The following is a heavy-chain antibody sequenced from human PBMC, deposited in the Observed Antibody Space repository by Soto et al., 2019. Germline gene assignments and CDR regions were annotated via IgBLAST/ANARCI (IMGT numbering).Heavy chain of an antibody. Sequence: SETLSLTCTVSGGSISSYYWSWIRQPPGKXLEWIGYIYYSGSTNYDPSLKSRVTISVDTSKNQFSLKLSSVTAADTAVYYCARDREYYYGSGSYYRPNAFDIWGQGTMVTVSS. CDR3: ARDREYYYGSGSYYRPNAFDI. D-gene: IGHD3-10*01. CDR2: IYYSGST. CDR1: GGSISSYY. V-gene: IGHV4-59*01. J-gene: IGHJ3*02.